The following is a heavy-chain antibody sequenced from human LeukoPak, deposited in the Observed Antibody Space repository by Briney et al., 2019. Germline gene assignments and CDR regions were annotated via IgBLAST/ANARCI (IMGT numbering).Heavy chain of an antibody. CDR3: ARGRDVDS. CDR2: ENQDGSEI. Sequence: ETLSLTCAVPGGSISSSNWWSWVRQPPGKGLEWVANENQDGSEIYYVDSVKGRFIMSRDNTKNSFYLQMSSLRVEDTAVYYCARGRDVDSWGQGTLVTVSS. V-gene: IGHV3-7*03. J-gene: IGHJ5*01. CDR1: GGSISSSNW.